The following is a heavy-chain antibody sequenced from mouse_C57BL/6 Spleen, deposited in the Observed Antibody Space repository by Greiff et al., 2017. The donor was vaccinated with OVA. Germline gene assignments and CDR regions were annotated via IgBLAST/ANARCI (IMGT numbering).Heavy chain of an antibody. CDR3: ARGGGDYGSSYYWYFDV. CDR1: GYSITSGYY. V-gene: IGHV3-6*01. CDR2: ISYDGSN. J-gene: IGHJ1*03. D-gene: IGHD1-1*01. Sequence: EVQRVESGPGLVKPSQSLSLTCSVTGYSITSGYYWNWIRQFPGNKLEWMGYISYDGSNNYNPSLKNRISITRDTSKNQFFLKLNSVTTEDTATYYCARGGGDYGSSYYWYFDVWGTGTTVTVSS.